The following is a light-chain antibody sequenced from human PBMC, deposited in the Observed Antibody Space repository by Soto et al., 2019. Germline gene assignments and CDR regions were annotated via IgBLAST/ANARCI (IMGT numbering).Light chain of an antibody. CDR3: MQALHSPWT. CDR1: QSFLHSNGYHY. CDR2: LGS. Sequence: IVLTQSPLSLPVTPGGPASASCSSSQSFLHSNGYHYLDWYLQKPGQSPQLLIYLGSNRASGVPDRFSGSGSGTDFTLKISRVEAEDVGVYYCMQALHSPWTFGQGTKVDI. J-gene: IGKJ1*01. V-gene: IGKV2-28*01.